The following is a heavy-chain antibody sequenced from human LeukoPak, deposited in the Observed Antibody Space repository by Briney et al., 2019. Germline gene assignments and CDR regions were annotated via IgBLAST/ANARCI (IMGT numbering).Heavy chain of an antibody. CDR2: INHSGST. Sequence: PSETPSLTCAVYGGSFSGYYWSWIRQPPGKGLEWIGEINHSGSTNYNPSLKSRVTISVDTSKNQFSLKLSSVTAADTAVYYCARMAVLSWYFDLWGRGTLVTVSS. D-gene: IGHD3-10*01. J-gene: IGHJ2*01. CDR1: GGSFSGYY. CDR3: ARMAVLSWYFDL. V-gene: IGHV4-34*01.